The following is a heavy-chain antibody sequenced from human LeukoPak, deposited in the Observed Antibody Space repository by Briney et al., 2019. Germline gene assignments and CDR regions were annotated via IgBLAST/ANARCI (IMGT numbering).Heavy chain of an antibody. CDR2: ISYDGSNK. Sequence: VGSLRLSCAASGFTFSSYGMHWVRQAPGKGLEWVAVISYDGSNKYYADSVKGRFTISRDNSKNTLYLQMNSLRAEDTAVYYCAKDSGDWPPFDYWGQGTLASVSS. D-gene: IGHD2-21*02. V-gene: IGHV3-30*18. CDR3: AKDSGDWPPFDY. J-gene: IGHJ4*02. CDR1: GFTFSSYG.